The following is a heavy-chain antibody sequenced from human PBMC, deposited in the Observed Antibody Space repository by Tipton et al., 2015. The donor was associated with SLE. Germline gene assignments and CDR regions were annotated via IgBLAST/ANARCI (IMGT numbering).Heavy chain of an antibody. J-gene: IGHJ6*03. CDR3: ARAYYYGSGSYLYNCYYIDV. V-gene: IGHV1-69*05. CDR1: ADTFSSYA. D-gene: IGHD3-10*01. Sequence: QSGAEVKKPGSSVKVSCEASADTFSSYAISWVRQAPGQGLEWMGGIHAVIGTASYAPRFQGRVTITTVTATITVYLELRSLRSEYTALYYCARAYYYGSGSYLYNCYYIDVWGKGTTVTVSS. CDR2: IHAVIGTA.